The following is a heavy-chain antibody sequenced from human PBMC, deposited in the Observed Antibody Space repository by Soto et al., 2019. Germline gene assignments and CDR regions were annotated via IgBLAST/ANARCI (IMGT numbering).Heavy chain of an antibody. CDR2: SSGSGSGGST. CDR3: AKDRDDYRNYVFDY. V-gene: IGHV3-23*01. CDR1: GFTFTNYA. Sequence: EVQLLESGGGLVQPGGSLRLSCAASGFTFTNYAMTWVRQAPGKGLEWVSISSGSGSGGSTNYADSVKGRFTISRDNSKTTLYLQMTSLRVEDTAVYYCAKDRDDYRNYVFDYWGQGTLVTVSS. J-gene: IGHJ4*02. D-gene: IGHD4-4*01.